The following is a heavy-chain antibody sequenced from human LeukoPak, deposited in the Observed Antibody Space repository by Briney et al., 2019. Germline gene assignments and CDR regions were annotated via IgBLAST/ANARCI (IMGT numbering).Heavy chain of an antibody. CDR3: ARAEGLGTYFDC. J-gene: IGHJ4*02. CDR2: ISAYNGNT. Sequence: ASVKVSCKASGYTFTSYGISWVRQAPGQGLEWMGWISAYNGNTKYVQKLQGRVTMTTDTSTSTAYMELRSLRSDDTAVYYCARAEGLGTYFDCWGQGTLVTGSS. D-gene: IGHD7-27*01. CDR1: GYTFTSYG. V-gene: IGHV1-18*01.